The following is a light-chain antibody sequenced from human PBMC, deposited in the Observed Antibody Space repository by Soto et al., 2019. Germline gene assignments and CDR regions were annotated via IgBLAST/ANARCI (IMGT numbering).Light chain of an antibody. Sequence: ETVMTQSPATLSVSPGGRVTLSCRASQIIRTNLAWYQQKPGQAPRLLIYGASSRATGIPDRFSGSGSGTDFTLTISRLEPEDFAVYYCQQYGSSPWTFGQGTKVDIK. CDR1: QIIRTN. CDR2: GAS. CDR3: QQYGSSPWT. J-gene: IGKJ1*01. V-gene: IGKV3-20*01.